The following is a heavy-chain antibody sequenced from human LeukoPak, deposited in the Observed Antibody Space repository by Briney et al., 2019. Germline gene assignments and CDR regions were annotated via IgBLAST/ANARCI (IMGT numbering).Heavy chain of an antibody. D-gene: IGHD6-13*01. V-gene: IGHV3-53*01. Sequence: GVLRLSCAASGFTFSSYAMSWVRQAPGKGLEWVSVIYSGGSTYYADSVKGRFTISRDNSKNTLYLQMNSLRAEDTAVYYCARDSSSSWYSSGAFDIWGQGTMVTVSS. CDR2: IYSGGST. CDR3: ARDSSSSWYSSGAFDI. J-gene: IGHJ3*02. CDR1: GFTFSSYA.